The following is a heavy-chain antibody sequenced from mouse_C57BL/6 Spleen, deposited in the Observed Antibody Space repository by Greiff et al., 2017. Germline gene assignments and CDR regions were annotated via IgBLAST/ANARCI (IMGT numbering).Heavy chain of an antibody. V-gene: IGHV3-6*01. CDR2: ISYDGSN. CDR3: ARGGSSMDY. Sequence: DVQLVESGPGLVKPSQSLSLTCSVTGYSITSGYYWNWIRQFPGNKLEWMGYISYDGSNNYNPSLKNRISITRDTSKNQFFLKLNSVTTEDTATYYCARGGSSMDYWGQGTSVTVSA. J-gene: IGHJ4*01. CDR1: GYSITSGYY.